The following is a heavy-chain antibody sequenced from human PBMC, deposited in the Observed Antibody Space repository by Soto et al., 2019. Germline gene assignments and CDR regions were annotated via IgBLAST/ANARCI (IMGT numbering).Heavy chain of an antibody. J-gene: IGHJ4*02. CDR1: GFSLSGNW. CDR2: IKQDGGEK. Sequence: EVQLLESGGGLVQPGGSLRLSCVGSGFSLSGNWMNWVRQAPGKGLEWVANIKQDGGEKYYVDSVKGRFIISRDNARNTLYLQMSVLRVEDTAIYYCAREGPTYNFDHWGQGTPVTVSS. CDR3: AREGPTYNFDH. D-gene: IGHD1-1*01. V-gene: IGHV3-7*01.